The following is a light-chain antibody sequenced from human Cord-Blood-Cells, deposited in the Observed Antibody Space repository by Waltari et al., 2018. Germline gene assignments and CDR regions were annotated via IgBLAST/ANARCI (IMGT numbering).Light chain of an antibody. Sequence: EIVMIQASATLSVTPRERATLSCRASQSVSSNLAWYQQKPGQAPRLLIYGASSWATGIPARFSGSGSGTEFTLTISSLQSEDFAVYYCQQYNSRPWTFGQGTKVEIK. J-gene: IGKJ1*01. CDR1: QSVSSN. CDR2: GAS. V-gene: IGKV3-15*01. CDR3: QQYNSRPWT.